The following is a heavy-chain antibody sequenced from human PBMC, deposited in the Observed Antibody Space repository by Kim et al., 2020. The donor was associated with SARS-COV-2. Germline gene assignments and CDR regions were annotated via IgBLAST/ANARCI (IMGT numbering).Heavy chain of an antibody. D-gene: IGHD6-13*01. CDR3: AKDGAAGSPTYYYYGMDV. J-gene: IGHJ6*02. CDR2: IWYDGSNK. Sequence: GGSLRLSCAASGFTFSSYGMHWVRQAPGKGLEWVAVIWYDGSNKYYADSVKGRFTISRDNSKNTLYLQMNSLRAEDTAVYYCAKDGAAGSPTYYYYGMDVGGQGPTVTVSS. V-gene: IGHV3-33*06. CDR1: GFTFSSYG.